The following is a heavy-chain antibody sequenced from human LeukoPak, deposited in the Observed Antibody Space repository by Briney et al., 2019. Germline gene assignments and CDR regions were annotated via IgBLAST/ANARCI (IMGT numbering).Heavy chain of an antibody. D-gene: IGHD1-26*01. J-gene: IGHJ4*02. CDR3: ARGRGVVATTTQGD. V-gene: IGHV3-48*03. Sequence: PGGSLRLSCAVSGFTFSSYEMKWFRQAPGKGREWVSYISSSGTYIYYADSVKGRFTISRDNAKNSLYLQMNSLRAEDTGVYYCARGRGVVATTTQGDWGQGTLVTVSS. CDR1: GFTFSSYE. CDR2: ISSSGTYI.